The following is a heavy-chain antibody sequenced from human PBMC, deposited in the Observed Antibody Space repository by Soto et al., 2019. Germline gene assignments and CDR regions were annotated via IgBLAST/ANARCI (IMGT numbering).Heavy chain of an antibody. CDR1: GFTFSSYW. J-gene: IGHJ6*02. D-gene: IGHD6-13*01. V-gene: IGHV3-7*01. CDR2: IKQDGSEE. Sequence: EVQLVESGGGLVQPGGSLRLSCVDSGFTFSSYWMSWVRQAPVKGLEWVGNIKQDGSEENYVDSAKGRFTISRDNAKNSRYLQMNSLRAEDTAVYYCARIAASGRGWDVWGQGTTVVVSS. CDR3: ARIAASGRGWDV.